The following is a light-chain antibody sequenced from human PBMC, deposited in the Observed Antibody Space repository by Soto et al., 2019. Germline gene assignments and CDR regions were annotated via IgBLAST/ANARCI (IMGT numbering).Light chain of an antibody. CDR2: DAS. CDR1: QSVRTY. J-gene: IGKJ4*01. CDR3: HQRSNWPRT. V-gene: IGKV3-11*01. Sequence: EMVLTQSPATLSLSPGKRATLSCRASQSVRTYLAWYQQKPGQAPRLLIYDASTRATGIPARFSGSGSGTDFTLTISSLEPEDFAVYFCHQRSNWPRTFGGGTKVDIK.